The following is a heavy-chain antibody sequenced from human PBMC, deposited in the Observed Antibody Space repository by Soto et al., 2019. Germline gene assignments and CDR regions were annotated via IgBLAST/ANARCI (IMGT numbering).Heavy chain of an antibody. Sequence: SETLSLTCTVSGGSISSSSYYWGWIRQPPGKGLEWIGSIYYSGSTYYNPSLKSRVTISVDTSKNQFSLKLSSVTAADTAVYYCARGRYSSSTFSYYYYYMDVWGKGTTVTVSS. CDR2: IYYSGST. D-gene: IGHD6-6*01. CDR1: GGSISSSSYY. J-gene: IGHJ6*03. V-gene: IGHV4-39*01. CDR3: ARGRYSSSTFSYYYYYMDV.